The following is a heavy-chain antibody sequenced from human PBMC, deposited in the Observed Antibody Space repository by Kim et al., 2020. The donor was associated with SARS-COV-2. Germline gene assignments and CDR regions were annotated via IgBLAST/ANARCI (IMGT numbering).Heavy chain of an antibody. J-gene: IGHJ6*03. D-gene: IGHD6-13*01. Sequence: GGSLRLSCAASGFTFSSYAMHWVRQAPGKGLEWVAVISYVGSNKYYADSVKGRFTISRDNSKNTLYLQMNSLRAEDTAVYYCATRYSSSWYTPDDYYYM. CDR2: ISYVGSNK. CDR3: ATRYSSSWYTPDDYYYM. CDR1: GFTFSSYA. V-gene: IGHV3-30-3*01.